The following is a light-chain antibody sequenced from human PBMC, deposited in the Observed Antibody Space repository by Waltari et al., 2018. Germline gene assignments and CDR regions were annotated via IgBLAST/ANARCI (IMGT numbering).Light chain of an antibody. J-gene: IGKJ3*01. V-gene: IGKV1-5*03. CDR3: QEYNDFLFS. CDR1: QSISTW. Sequence: DIQITQSPSTLSASVGDRVTITCRASQSISTWLAWYQQKPGKAPKVLIYKASTLASRVPSRFSGSGSGTEFTLTISSLQPDDFATYYCQEYNDFLFSIGPGTKVDIK. CDR2: KAS.